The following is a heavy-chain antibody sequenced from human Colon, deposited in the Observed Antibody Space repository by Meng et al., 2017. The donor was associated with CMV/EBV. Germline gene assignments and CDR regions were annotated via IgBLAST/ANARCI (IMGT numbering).Heavy chain of an antibody. J-gene: IGHJ4*02. CDR1: GFTFSTYA. CDR2: ISGSGRST. CDR3: AKGTTLTTLDY. Sequence: GSLRLSCAASGFTFSTYAMTWVRQAPGKGLEWVSGISGSGRSTYDADSVKGRFTISRDNSKNTLYLQMSSLRAEDTAVYYCAKGTTLTTLDYWGQGTLVTVSS. D-gene: IGHD4-11*01. V-gene: IGHV3-23*01.